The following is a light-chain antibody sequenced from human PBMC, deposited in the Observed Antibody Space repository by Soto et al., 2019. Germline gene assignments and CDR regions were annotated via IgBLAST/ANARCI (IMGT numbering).Light chain of an antibody. Sequence: DIQLTQSPSSVSASVGDRVTITCRASQGIGSWLAWYQHKPGKAPKLLIDGASTLQTGVPSRFSGSGSGTDFTLTISSLQPEDFATYYCQQAHRFPLTFGGGTKVEIK. CDR3: QQAHRFPLT. J-gene: IGKJ4*01. CDR2: GAS. CDR1: QGIGSW. V-gene: IGKV1-12*01.